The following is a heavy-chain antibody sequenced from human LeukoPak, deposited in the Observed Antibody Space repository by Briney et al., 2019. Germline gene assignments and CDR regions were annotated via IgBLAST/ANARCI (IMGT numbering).Heavy chain of an antibody. CDR1: GGSISSYY. D-gene: IGHD3-10*01. Sequence: SETLSLTCTVSGGSISSYYWSWIRQPPGKGLEWIGEINHSGSTNYNPSLKSRVTISVDTSKNQFSLKLSSVTAADTAVYYCARGRGYYGSGRPPWFDPWGQGTLVTVSS. CDR3: ARGRGYYGSGRPPWFDP. J-gene: IGHJ5*02. CDR2: INHSGST. V-gene: IGHV4-34*01.